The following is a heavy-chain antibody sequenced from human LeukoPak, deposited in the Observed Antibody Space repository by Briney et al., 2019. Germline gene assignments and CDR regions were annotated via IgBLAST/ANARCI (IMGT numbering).Heavy chain of an antibody. CDR2: INTNTGNP. Sequence: AASVKVSCKASGYTFTSYAMNWVRQAPGQGLEWMGWINTNTGNPTYAQGFTGRFVFSSDTSVSTAYLQISSLKAEDTAVYYCARGFKEQLVSGWFDPWGQGTLVTVSS. CDR1: GYTFTSYA. CDR3: ARGFKEQLVSGWFDP. D-gene: IGHD6-13*01. V-gene: IGHV7-4-1*02. J-gene: IGHJ5*02.